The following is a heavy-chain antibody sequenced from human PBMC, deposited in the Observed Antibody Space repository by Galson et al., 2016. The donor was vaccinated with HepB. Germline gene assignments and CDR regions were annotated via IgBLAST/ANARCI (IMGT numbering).Heavy chain of an antibody. CDR2: INLDGGEK. Sequence: SLRLSCAASEFSFTDYWMTWVRQAPGKGLERLANINLDGGEKNYVDSVKGRFTISRDNAKNSVYLQINRLRAEDTALYYCARVGYCSGAGCRGRDWFDPWGQGIPVTVSS. CDR1: EFSFTDYW. CDR3: ARVGYCSGAGCRGRDWFDP. V-gene: IGHV3-7*01. D-gene: IGHD2-15*01. J-gene: IGHJ5*02.